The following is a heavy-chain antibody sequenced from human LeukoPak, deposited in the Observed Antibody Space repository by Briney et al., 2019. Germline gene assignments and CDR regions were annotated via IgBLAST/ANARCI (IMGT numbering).Heavy chain of an antibody. J-gene: IGHJ4*02. D-gene: IGHD3-22*01. CDR1: GFTFSSYS. V-gene: IGHV3-48*01. CDR3: ARDEYYYDSSGHIDY. CDR2: ISSSSSTI. Sequence: GGSLRLSCAASGFTFSSYSMNWVRQAPGKGLEWVSYISSSSSTIYYADSVKGRFTISRDNAKNSLYLQMNSLRAEDTAVYYCARDEYYYDSSGHIDYWGQGTLVTVSS.